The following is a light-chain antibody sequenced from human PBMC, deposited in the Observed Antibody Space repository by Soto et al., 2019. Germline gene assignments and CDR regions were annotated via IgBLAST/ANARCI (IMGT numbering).Light chain of an antibody. Sequence: EVVMTQSPATLSVSPGERVTLSCRASESVDTNLAWYQQKPGQAPRLIIYGASTRATGIPDRFSGSGSGTEFTLTISSLHSEDSAVYYCHQCYNWPRTFGQGTKVDI. CDR1: ESVDTN. CDR2: GAS. CDR3: HQCYNWPRT. J-gene: IGKJ1*01. V-gene: IGKV3-15*01.